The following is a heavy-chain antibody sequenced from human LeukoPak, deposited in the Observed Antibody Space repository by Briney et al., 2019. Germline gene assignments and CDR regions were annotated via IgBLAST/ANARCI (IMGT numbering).Heavy chain of an antibody. D-gene: IGHD2-8*01. J-gene: IGHJ4*02. CDR2: ISSSSTYK. Sequence: PGGSLRLSRAASRLTFSRYIMNWVRQAPGKGLEWVSSISSSSTYKYYADSVRGRFTISRDNAKNSLFLQVNSLRAEDTAVYYCARGLMVYASPGIYYFDYWGQGTLVTVSS. CDR1: RLTFSRYI. CDR3: ARGLMVYASPGIYYFDY. V-gene: IGHV3-21*01.